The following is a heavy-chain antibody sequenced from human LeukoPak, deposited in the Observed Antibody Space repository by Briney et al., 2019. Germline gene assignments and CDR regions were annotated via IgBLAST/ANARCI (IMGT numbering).Heavy chain of an antibody. V-gene: IGHV3-11*05. D-gene: IGHD3-9*01. CDR1: GSTFSDYY. CDR3: ARVYYDILTSPYYFDY. CDR2: ISSSSSYT. J-gene: IGHJ4*02. Sequence: PGGSLRLSCAASGSTFSDYYMSWIRQAPGKGLEWVSYISSSSSYTNYADSVKGRFTISRDNAKNSLYLQMNSLRAEDTAVYYCARVYYDILTSPYYFDYWGQGTLVTVSS.